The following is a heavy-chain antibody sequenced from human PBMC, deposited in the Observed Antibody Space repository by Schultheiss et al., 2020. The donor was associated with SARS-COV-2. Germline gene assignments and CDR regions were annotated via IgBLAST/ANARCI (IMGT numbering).Heavy chain of an antibody. V-gene: IGHV3-30*03. CDR2: ISYDGSNK. D-gene: IGHD3-10*01. J-gene: IGHJ6*03. Sequence: GGSLRLSCAASGFTFSSYSMNWVRQAPGKGLEWVAVISYDGSNKYYADSVKGRFTISRDNSKNTLYLQMNSLRAEDTAVYYCARDNYGSGHYYMDVWGKGTTVTVSS. CDR1: GFTFSSYS. CDR3: ARDNYGSGHYYMDV.